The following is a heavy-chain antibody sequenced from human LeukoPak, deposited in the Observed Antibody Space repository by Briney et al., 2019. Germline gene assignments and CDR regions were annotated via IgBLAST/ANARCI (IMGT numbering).Heavy chain of an antibody. V-gene: IGHV3-23*01. J-gene: IGHJ4*02. CDR2: ISHTGGAT. Sequence: GGSLRLSCAAFGIAFDKNAMTWVRQVPGKGLEWVSTISHTGGATYYADSVKGRFTISRDNSKNTLYLRMNSLRAEDTAVYYCAKGIYFNSGSYSFDYWGQGTLVTVSS. CDR1: GIAFDKNA. CDR3: AKGIYFNSGSYSFDY. D-gene: IGHD3-10*01.